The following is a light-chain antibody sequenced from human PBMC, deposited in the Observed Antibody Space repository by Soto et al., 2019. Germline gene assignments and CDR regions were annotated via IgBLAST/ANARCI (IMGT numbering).Light chain of an antibody. J-gene: IGLJ2*01. Sequence: QSALTQPASVSGSPGQSITISCTGTSSDVGGYNFVSWYQQHPGKAPKLMLYNVYDRPSGLSHRFSGSRSGNAASLTISGLQAEDEAHYYCNSYTSSSTLVFGGGTKVTVL. CDR3: NSYTSSSTLV. V-gene: IGLV2-14*03. CDR2: NVY. CDR1: SSDVGGYNF.